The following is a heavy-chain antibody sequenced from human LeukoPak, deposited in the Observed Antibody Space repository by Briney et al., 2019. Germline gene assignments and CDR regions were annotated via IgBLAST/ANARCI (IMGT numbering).Heavy chain of an antibody. CDR2: TNSDGSIT. J-gene: IGHJ4*02. V-gene: IGHV3-74*01. Sequence: GGSLRLSCAVSGFTFSGHWMFWVRQAPGKGLEWVSSTNSDGSITGYTDSAKGRFTVSRDNAKNTLYLQMNSLRAEDTAVYYCARARWYSCDYWGQGTLVTVSS. D-gene: IGHD5-24*01. CDR3: ARARWYSCDY. CDR1: GFTFSGHW.